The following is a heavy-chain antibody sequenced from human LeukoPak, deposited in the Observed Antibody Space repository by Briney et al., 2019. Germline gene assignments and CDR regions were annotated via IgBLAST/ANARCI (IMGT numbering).Heavy chain of an antibody. CDR3: ASTDSSGYYPGY. D-gene: IGHD3-22*01. V-gene: IGHV3-33*01. Sequence: GGSLRLSCAASGFTFSSYGMHWVRQAPGKGLEWVAVIWYDGSNKYYADSVKGRFTISRDNSKSTLYLQMNSLRAEDTAVYYCASTDSSGYYPGYWGQGTLVTVSS. CDR1: GFTFSSYG. CDR2: IWYDGSNK. J-gene: IGHJ4*02.